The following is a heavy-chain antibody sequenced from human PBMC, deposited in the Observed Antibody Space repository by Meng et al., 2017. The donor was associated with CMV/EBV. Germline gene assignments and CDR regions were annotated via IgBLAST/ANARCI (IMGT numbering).Heavy chain of an antibody. CDR3: ARAQSGSYAPTPFDY. Sequence: GGPLRLSCAASGFTFDDYGMSWVRQAPGKGLEWVSGINWNGGSTGYADSVKGRFTISRDNAKNSLYLQMNSLRAEDTALYYCARAQSGSYAPTPFDYWGQGTLVTVSS. J-gene: IGHJ4*02. V-gene: IGHV3-20*04. D-gene: IGHD1-26*01. CDR1: GFTFDDYG. CDR2: INWNGGST.